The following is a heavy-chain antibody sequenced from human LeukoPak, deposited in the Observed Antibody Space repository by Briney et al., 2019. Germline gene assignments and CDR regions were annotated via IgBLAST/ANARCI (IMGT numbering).Heavy chain of an antibody. CDR1: GGSISSGSYY. V-gene: IGHV4-61*02. D-gene: IGHD6-25*01. Sequence: SQTLSLTCTVSGGSISSGSYYWSWIRQPAGKGLEWIGRIYTSGSTNYNPSLKSRVTISADTSKNQFSLKLSSVTAADTAVYYCARDRIAVSGAFDIWGQGTMVTVCS. CDR3: ARDRIAVSGAFDI. CDR2: IYTSGST. J-gene: IGHJ3*02.